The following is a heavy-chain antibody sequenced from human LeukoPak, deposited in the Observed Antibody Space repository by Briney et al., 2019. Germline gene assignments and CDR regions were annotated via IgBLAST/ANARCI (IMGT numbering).Heavy chain of an antibody. J-gene: IGHJ4*02. V-gene: IGHV4-59*11. CDR1: GGSINSHY. CDR2: IFNTGNT. Sequence: SETLSLTCSVSGGSINSHYWSWIRQPPGKRLEWIGYIFNTGNTNYNPTPASPVTMSVGTSRAQFFLRLSPVTAADTAIYYCASRPADTTWYGVFDYWSQGTLVTVSS. CDR3: ASRPADTTWYGVFDY. D-gene: IGHD3-10*01.